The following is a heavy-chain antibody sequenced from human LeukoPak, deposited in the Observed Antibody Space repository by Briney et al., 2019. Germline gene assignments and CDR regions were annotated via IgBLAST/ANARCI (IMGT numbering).Heavy chain of an antibody. CDR3: AEIAAAGT. Sequence: PGGSLRLSCAASGFTFSSYSMNWVRQAPGKGLEWVSYISSSSTIYYADSVKGRFTISRDNAKNSLYLQMNSLRAEDTAVYYCAEIAAAGTWGQGTLVTVSS. V-gene: IGHV3-48*04. CDR2: ISSSSTI. D-gene: IGHD6-13*01. J-gene: IGHJ5*02. CDR1: GFTFSSYS.